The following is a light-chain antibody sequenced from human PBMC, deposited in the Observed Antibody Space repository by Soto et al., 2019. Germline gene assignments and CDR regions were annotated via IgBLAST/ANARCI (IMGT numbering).Light chain of an antibody. CDR1: SSNIGAGYD. Sequence: QLVLTQPPSVSGAPGQRVTISCTGSSSNIGAGYDVHWYQQLPGTAPKLLIYGNSNRPSGVPDRFSGSKSGTSASLAITGLHSDDDSDYYSQSSDSTLSGVVFGGGTKLTVL. V-gene: IGLV1-40*01. CDR2: GNS. CDR3: QSSDSTLSGVV. J-gene: IGLJ2*01.